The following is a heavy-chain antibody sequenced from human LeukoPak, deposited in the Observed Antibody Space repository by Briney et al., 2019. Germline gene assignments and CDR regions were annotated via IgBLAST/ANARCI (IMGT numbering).Heavy chain of an antibody. V-gene: IGHV1-46*01. J-gene: IGHJ4*02. Sequence: ASVKVSCRTSGYTFTSYYMHWVRQAPGQGLEWMGIINPSGGSASYAQKLQGRVTMTTDTSTSTAYMELRSLRSDDTAVYYCAGGSGWYGGLDYWGQGTLVTVSS. CDR1: GYTFTSYY. CDR3: AGGSGWYGGLDY. CDR2: INPSGGSA. D-gene: IGHD6-19*01.